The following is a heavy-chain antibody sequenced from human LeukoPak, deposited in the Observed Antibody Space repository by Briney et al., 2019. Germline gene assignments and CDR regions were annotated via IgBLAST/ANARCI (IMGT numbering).Heavy chain of an antibody. CDR1: GFTFSSYW. CDR3: AREAHDYGDSEGAFDI. D-gene: IGHD4-17*01. Sequence: GGSLRLSCAASGFTFSSYWMNWARQAPGKGLEWVASINHNGNVNYYVDSVKGRFTISRDNAENSLYLQMSNLRAEDTAVYYCAREAHDYGDSEGAFDIWGQGTMVTVFS. V-gene: IGHV3-7*01. J-gene: IGHJ3*02. CDR2: INHNGNVN.